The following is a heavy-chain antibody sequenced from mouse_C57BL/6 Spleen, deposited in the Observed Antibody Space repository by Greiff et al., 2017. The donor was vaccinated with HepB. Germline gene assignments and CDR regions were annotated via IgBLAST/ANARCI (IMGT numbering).Heavy chain of an antibody. CDR1: GFTFSSYG. CDR3: ARHATGDWYFDV. CDR2: ISSGGSYT. Sequence: EVQLVESGGDLVKPGGSLKLSCAASGFTFSSYGMSWVRQTPDKRLEWVATISSGGSYTYYPDSVKGRFTISRDNAKNTLYLQMSSLKSEDTAMYYCARHATGDWYFDVWGTGTTVTVSS. D-gene: IGHD4-1*01. J-gene: IGHJ1*03. V-gene: IGHV5-6*01.